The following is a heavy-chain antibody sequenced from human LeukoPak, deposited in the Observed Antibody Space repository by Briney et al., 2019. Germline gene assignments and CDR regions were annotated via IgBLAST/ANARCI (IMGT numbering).Heavy chain of an antibody. Sequence: SETLSLTCSFSGDSIRNHYWNWIRQPPGKGLEEISYVFSSGSTEYNPSLKSRVTISLDTSRNLFSLSLSSVTAADTAVYYCGRHFGGSSGSFYTDYWGQGTLVTVSS. CDR2: VFSSGST. CDR3: GRHFGGSSGSFYTDY. CDR1: GDSIRNHY. D-gene: IGHD3-10*01. V-gene: IGHV4-59*08. J-gene: IGHJ4*02.